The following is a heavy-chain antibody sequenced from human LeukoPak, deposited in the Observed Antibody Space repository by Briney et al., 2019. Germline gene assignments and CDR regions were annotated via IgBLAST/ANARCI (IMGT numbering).Heavy chain of an antibody. CDR3: ARDRWIAVAGTFFAY. CDR2: INSDGSST. D-gene: IGHD6-19*01. Sequence: GGSLRLSCAASGFTFSSYWMHWVRQAPGKGLVWVSRINSDGSSTSYADSVKGRFTISRDNAKNSLYLQMNSLRAEDTAVYYCARDRWIAVAGTFFAYWGQGTLVTVSS. V-gene: IGHV3-74*01. J-gene: IGHJ4*02. CDR1: GFTFSSYW.